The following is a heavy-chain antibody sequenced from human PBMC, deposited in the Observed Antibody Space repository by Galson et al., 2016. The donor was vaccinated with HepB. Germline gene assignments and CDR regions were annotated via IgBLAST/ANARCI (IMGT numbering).Heavy chain of an antibody. D-gene: IGHD3-22*01. CDR3: ARDLVVTRNYYYYHYMDV. J-gene: IGHJ6*03. V-gene: IGHV3-53*01. CDR1: VSNHY. Sequence: VSNHYMNWVRQAPGKGLEWVSVIYSGDYTYYADSVKGRFTISRDISKNTLYLQMNRLRAEDTAVYYCARDLVVTRNYYYYHYMDVWGKGTTVTVSS. CDR2: IYSGDYT.